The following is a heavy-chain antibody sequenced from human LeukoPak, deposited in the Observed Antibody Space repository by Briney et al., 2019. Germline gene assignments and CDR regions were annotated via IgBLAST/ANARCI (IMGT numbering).Heavy chain of an antibody. Sequence: GGSLRLSCAASGFTFDDYGMSWVRQAPGRGLEWVSGINWDGYSTAYADSVKGRFTISRDNAKNSLYLQMNSLRAEDTAVYYCAELGITMIGGVWGKGTTVTISS. V-gene: IGHV3-20*04. D-gene: IGHD3-10*02. CDR2: INWDGYST. CDR3: AELGITMIGGV. CDR1: GFTFDDYG. J-gene: IGHJ6*04.